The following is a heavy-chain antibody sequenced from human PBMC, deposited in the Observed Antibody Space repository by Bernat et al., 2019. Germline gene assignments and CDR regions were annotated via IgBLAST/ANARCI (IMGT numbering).Heavy chain of an antibody. CDR1: GFTFSSYG. D-gene: IGHD6-13*01. V-gene: IGHV3-30*03. Sequence: QVQLVESGGGMVQPGRSLRLSCAASGFTFSSYGMHWVRQAPGKGLEWVAVISYDGSNNYYADSVKGRFTISRDNSKNTLYLQMNSLRAEDTAVYYCARVGPYSSSWYYYYGMDVWGQGTTVTVSS. CDR3: ARVGPYSSSWYYYYGMDV. J-gene: IGHJ6*02. CDR2: ISYDGSNN.